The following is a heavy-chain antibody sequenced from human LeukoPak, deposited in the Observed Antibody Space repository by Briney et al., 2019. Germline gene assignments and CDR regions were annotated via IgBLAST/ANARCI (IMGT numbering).Heavy chain of an antibody. Sequence: GRSLRLSCAASGFTFSSYGMHWVRQAPGKGLEWVAVIWYDGSTKYYADSVKGRFTISRDNSKNTLYLQMNSLRAEDTAVYYCARDASSSSWYGYYFDYWGQGTLVTVSS. CDR3: ARDASSSSWYGYYFDY. CDR1: GFTFSSYG. J-gene: IGHJ4*02. D-gene: IGHD6-13*01. CDR2: IWYDGSTK. V-gene: IGHV3-33*01.